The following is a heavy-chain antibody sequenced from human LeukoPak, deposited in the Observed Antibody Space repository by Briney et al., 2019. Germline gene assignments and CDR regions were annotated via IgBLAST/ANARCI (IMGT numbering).Heavy chain of an antibody. CDR3: AKPVYGDYINFDY. V-gene: IGHV3-30*02. J-gene: IGHJ4*02. Sequence: GGSLRLSCSASGFTFSRFGMHWVRQAPGKGLEWVAFIRYDGSNKFYADSVKGRFTISRDNSKNTLYMQMNSLRTDGTAEYFCAKPVYGDYINFDYWGQGTLVTVSS. CDR1: GFTFSRFG. D-gene: IGHD4-17*01. CDR2: IRYDGSNK.